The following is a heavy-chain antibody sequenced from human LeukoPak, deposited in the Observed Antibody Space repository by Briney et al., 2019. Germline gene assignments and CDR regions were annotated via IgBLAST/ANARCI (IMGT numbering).Heavy chain of an antibody. D-gene: IGHD3-3*01. CDR1: GGSISSYY. V-gene: IGHV4-34*01. CDR3: ARGRGDFWSGYFFDY. J-gene: IGHJ4*02. Sequence: SETLSLTCTVSGGSISSYYWSWIRQPPGKGLEWIGEINHSGSTNYNPSLKSRVTISVDTSKNQFSLKLSSVTAADTAVYYCARGRGDFWSGYFFDYWGQGTLVTVSS. CDR2: INHSGST.